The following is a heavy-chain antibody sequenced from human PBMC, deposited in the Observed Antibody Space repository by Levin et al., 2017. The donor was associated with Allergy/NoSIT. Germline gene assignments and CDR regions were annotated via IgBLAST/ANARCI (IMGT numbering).Heavy chain of an antibody. V-gene: IGHV3-21*01. CDR1: GFTFSSYS. CDR2: ISSSSSYI. J-gene: IGHJ4*02. CDR3: ARESDRAVAGDFDY. Sequence: AASVKVSCAASGFTFSSYSMNWVRQAPGKGLEWVSSISSSSSYIYYADSVKGRFTISRDNAKNSLYLQMNSLRAEDTAVYYCARESDRAVAGDFDYWGQGTLVTVSS. D-gene: IGHD6-19*01.